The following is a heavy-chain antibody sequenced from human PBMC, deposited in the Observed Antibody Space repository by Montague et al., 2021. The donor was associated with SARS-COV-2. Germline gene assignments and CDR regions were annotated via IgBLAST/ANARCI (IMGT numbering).Heavy chain of an antibody. J-gene: IGHJ3*02. D-gene: IGHD2-15*01. CDR1: LHSISSGAHY. CDR2: IYLSGST. CDR3: ARDTGISGAFDI. Sequence: TLSLTCTVSLHSISSGAHYRSWIPQHARKSLTSIEYIYLSGSTYYNPSLKSRVTISVDTSKNQFSLKLSSVTAADTAVYYCARDTGISGAFDIWGQGTMVTVSS. V-gene: IGHV4-31*03.